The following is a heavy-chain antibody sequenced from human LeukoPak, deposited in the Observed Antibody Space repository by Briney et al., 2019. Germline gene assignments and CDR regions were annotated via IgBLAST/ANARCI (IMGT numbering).Heavy chain of an antibody. V-gene: IGHV4-39*02. CDR2: ICSGGNT. D-gene: IGHD1-1*01. CDR3: ARDGPWKPDV. J-gene: IGHJ4*02. Sequence: SETLSLTCTVSGGSVSSSYYWGWIRQPPGKGLEWIGSICSGGNTCYNPSLQSRVTISADSSKNHFFLQLTSATAADTAVYFCARDGPWKPDVWGRGPLVTVSS. CDR1: GGSVSSSYY.